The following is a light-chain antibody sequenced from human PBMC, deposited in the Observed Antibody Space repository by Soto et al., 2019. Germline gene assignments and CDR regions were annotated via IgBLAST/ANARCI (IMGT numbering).Light chain of an antibody. CDR3: QQLNSYPLT. CDR2: GAS. J-gene: IGKJ5*01. Sequence: DIQLTQSPSFLSASVGDRVTITCRASQGITNFLAWYQKKPGKAPNLLIYGASTLQTGVPSRFSGSGSGTEFTLTISSLQPEDFATYYCQQLNSYPLTFDQGTPLEMK. CDR1: QGITNF. V-gene: IGKV1-9*01.